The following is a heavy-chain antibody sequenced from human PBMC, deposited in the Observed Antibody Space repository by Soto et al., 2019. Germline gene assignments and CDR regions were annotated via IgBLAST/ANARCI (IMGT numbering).Heavy chain of an antibody. CDR2: INHSGST. D-gene: IGHD4-17*01. V-gene: IGHV4-34*01. CDR1: GGSSGDFY. CDR3: ATSPTTVWLRVGYQFDY. J-gene: IGHJ4*02. Sequence: SETLSLTSDNYGGSSGDFYGSGLLQPPGKGLEWIGEINHSGSTNYNPSLKSRVTISVDTSKNQFSLKLTSATAADTAVYYCATSPTTVWLRVGYQFDYWGQG.